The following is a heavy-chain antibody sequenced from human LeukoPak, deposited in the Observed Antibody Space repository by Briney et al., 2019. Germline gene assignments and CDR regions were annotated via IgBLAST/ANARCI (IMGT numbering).Heavy chain of an antibody. D-gene: IGHD6-19*01. J-gene: IGHJ4*02. Sequence: GGSLRLSCAASGFIFSTYGMTWVRQAPGKGLEWVSSISDNSGSIHYADSVRGRFTISRDNSKNTLYLQMNSLRAEDTATYYCVADFDYWGQGTLVTVS. V-gene: IGHV3-23*01. CDR2: ISDNSGSI. CDR3: VADFDY. CDR1: GFIFSTYG.